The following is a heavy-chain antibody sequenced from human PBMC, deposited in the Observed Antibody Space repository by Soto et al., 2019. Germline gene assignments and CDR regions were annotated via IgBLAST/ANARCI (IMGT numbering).Heavy chain of an antibody. Sequence: ASVKVSCKASGGSFNNYGISWVRQAPGQGLEWMGGIIPVFGTPHYAQKFQDRVTITADESTSTVYMEVSSLTSEDTAVYYCARGDATKIVVTTYYGLDVWGQGTTVTVSS. J-gene: IGHJ6*02. V-gene: IGHV1-69*13. CDR1: GGSFNNYG. D-gene: IGHD3-22*01. CDR3: ARGDATKIVVTTYYGLDV. CDR2: IIPVFGTP.